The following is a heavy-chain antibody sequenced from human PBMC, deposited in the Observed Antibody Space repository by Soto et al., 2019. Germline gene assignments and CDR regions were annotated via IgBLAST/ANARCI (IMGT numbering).Heavy chain of an antibody. D-gene: IGHD3-22*01. CDR3: ARSPSYYDGSGYIAPADHYYTMDV. Sequence: GESLKISCKGSGYRFANYWIGWVRQMPGKGLEWMGMISPGDSDTRYSPSFQGQVTLSADKSISTAYLQWSSLKASDTAMYYCARSPSYYDGSGYIAPADHYYTMDVWGQGTTVTVSS. V-gene: IGHV5-51*01. CDR2: ISPGDSDT. J-gene: IGHJ6*02. CDR1: GYRFANYW.